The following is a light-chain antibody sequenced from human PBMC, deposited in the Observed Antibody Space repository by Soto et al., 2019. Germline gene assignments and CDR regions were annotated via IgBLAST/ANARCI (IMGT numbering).Light chain of an antibody. Sequence: DIVLTQSPATLSLSPGERATLSCRASQSVSSYLAWYQQKPGQAPRLLIYDASNRATGIPARFSGSGSGTDFTLTISSLEPEDFAIYYCQQGSNWPLTFGGGTKVEIK. V-gene: IGKV3-11*01. CDR1: QSVSSY. CDR3: QQGSNWPLT. CDR2: DAS. J-gene: IGKJ4*01.